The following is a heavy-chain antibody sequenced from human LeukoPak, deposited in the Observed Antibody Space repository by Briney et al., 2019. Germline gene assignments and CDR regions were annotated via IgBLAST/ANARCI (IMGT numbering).Heavy chain of an antibody. J-gene: IGHJ4*02. V-gene: IGHV3-30*04. Sequence: GGSLRLSCAASGFTFSSYAMHWVRQAPGKGLEWVAVISYDGSNKYYADSVKGRFTISRDNSKNTLYLQMNSLRAEDTAVYYCARDIDNGDYVVYWGQGTLVTVSS. D-gene: IGHD4-17*01. CDR1: GFTFSSYA. CDR3: ARDIDNGDYVVY. CDR2: ISYDGSNK.